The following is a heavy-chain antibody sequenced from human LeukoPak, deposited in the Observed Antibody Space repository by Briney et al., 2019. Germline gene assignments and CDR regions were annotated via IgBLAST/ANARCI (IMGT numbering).Heavy chain of an antibody. CDR3: AKGVRITMVRGAFDI. V-gene: IGHV3-9*01. CDR2: ISWNSGSI. D-gene: IGHD3-10*01. J-gene: IGHJ3*02. CDR1: GFTFDDYA. Sequence: GGSLRLSCAASGFTFDDYAMHWVRQAPGKGLEWVSGISWNSGSIAYADSVKGRFTISRDNAKNSLYLQMNSLRAEDTALYYCAKGVRITMVRGAFDIWGQGTMVTVSS.